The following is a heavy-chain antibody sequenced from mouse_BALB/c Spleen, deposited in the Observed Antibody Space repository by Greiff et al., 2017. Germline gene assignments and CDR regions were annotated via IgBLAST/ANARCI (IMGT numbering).Heavy chain of an antibody. D-gene: IGHD1-1*01. J-gene: IGHJ4*01. CDR3: ARKHGSSLYAMDY. CDR2: IDPANGNT. Sequence: VQLQQSGAELVKPGASVKLSCTASGFNIKDTYMHWVKQRPEQGLEWIGRIDPANGNTKYDPKFQGKATITADTSSNTAYLQLSSLTSEDTAVYYCARKHGSSLYAMDYWGQGTSVTVSS. V-gene: IGHV14-3*02. CDR1: GFNIKDTY.